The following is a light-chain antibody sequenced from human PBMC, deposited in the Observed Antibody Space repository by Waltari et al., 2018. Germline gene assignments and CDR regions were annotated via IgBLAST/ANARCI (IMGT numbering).Light chain of an antibody. CDR2: GAS. V-gene: IGKV3-20*01. CDR3: QKYEALPAT. CDR1: QNVGRY. J-gene: IGKJ1*01. Sequence: EIVLTQSPGTLSLSPGERATLSCRASQNVGRYLAWYQQKPGQAPRLLIYGASTRATGIPDRFSGSGSGTDFSLIISRLEPEDFAVYFCQKYEALPATFGQGTKVEIK.